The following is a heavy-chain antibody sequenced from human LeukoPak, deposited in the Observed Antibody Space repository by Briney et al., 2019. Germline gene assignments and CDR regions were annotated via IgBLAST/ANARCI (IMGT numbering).Heavy chain of an antibody. Sequence: GGSLRLSCAASGFTFSSYSMNWVRQAPGKGLEWVSSISSSSSYIYYADSVKGRFTISRDNAKNSLYLQMNSLRAEDTAVYYCARGWDCSSTSCYTEPSGYWGQGTLVTVSS. CDR2: ISSSSSYI. J-gene: IGHJ4*02. V-gene: IGHV3-21*01. CDR3: ARGWDCSSTSCYTEPSGY. CDR1: GFTFSSYS. D-gene: IGHD2-2*02.